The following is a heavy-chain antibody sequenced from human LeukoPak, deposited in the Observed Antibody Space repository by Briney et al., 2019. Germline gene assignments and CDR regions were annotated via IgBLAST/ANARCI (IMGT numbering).Heavy chain of an antibody. V-gene: IGHV3-7*01. D-gene: IGHD2-2*01. CDR1: GFTFSSYW. Sequence: GGSPRLSCAASGFTFSSYWMSWVRQAPGKGLEWVANIKQDGSEKYYVDSVKGRFTISRDNAKNSLYLQMNSLRAEDTAVYHCARDCSSTSCYQAFDYWGQGTLVTVSS. CDR3: ARDCSSTSCYQAFDY. CDR2: IKQDGSEK. J-gene: IGHJ4*02.